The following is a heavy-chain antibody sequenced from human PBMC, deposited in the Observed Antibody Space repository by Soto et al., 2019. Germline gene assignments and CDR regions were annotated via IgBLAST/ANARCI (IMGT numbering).Heavy chain of an antibody. V-gene: IGHV1-8*01. CDR1: GYTFTSYD. CDR3: ASGLWSSLSFNWLDH. CDR2: MNPNSGNT. D-gene: IGHD3-3*01. J-gene: IGHJ5*02. Sequence: ASVKVSCKASGYTFTSYDINWVRQATGQGLEWMGWMNPNSGNTGYAQKFQGRVTMTRNTSISTAYMEMSSLRSEDTAVYYCASGLWSSLSFNWLDHWGQAPLVTVSS.